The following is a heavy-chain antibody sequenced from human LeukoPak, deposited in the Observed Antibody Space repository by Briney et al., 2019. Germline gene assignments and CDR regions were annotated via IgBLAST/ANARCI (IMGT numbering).Heavy chain of an antibody. CDR1: GFTFSSYA. CDR3: ARRHCSGGRCYSPFDY. D-gene: IGHD2-15*01. Sequence: GGSLRLSCSASGFTFSSYAMHWVRQAPGKGLEFVSAISGSGTSTYYADSVKGRFTISRDNSRNTVYLQMGSLTAEDMPVYYCARRHCSGGRCYSPFDYWGQGTLVTVSS. CDR2: ISGSGTST. V-gene: IGHV3-64*02. J-gene: IGHJ4*02.